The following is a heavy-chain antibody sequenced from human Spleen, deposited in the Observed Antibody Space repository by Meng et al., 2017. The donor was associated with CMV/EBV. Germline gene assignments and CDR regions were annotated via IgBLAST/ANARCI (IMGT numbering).Heavy chain of an antibody. CDR1: GGSFSGYY. V-gene: IGHV3-7*01. CDR3: ARSLLITIFGVVTAVEGMDV. CDR2: IKQDGSEK. D-gene: IGHD3-3*01. Sequence: GGSLRLSCAVYGGSFSGYYWSWIRQPPGKGLEWVANIKQDGSEKYYVDSVKGRFTISRDNAKNSLYLQMNSLRAEDTAVYYCARSLLITIFGVVTAVEGMDVWGQGTAVTVSS. J-gene: IGHJ6*02.